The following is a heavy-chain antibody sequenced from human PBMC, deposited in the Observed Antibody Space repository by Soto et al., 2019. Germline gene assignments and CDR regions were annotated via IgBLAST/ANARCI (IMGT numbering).Heavy chain of an antibody. V-gene: IGHV4-59*08. CDR2: LYYSGST. Sequence: QVQLQESGPGLVKPSETLSLTCTVSGGSISSYYWSWIRQPPGKGLEWIGHLYYSGSTNYNPSLXRXVXAXXDTTKYHSALMLSSVTAAATAVYYCARRYGGAFDFWGQGTQVTVSS. CDR1: GGSISSYY. J-gene: IGHJ4*02. CDR3: ARRYGGAFDF. D-gene: IGHD2-21*01.